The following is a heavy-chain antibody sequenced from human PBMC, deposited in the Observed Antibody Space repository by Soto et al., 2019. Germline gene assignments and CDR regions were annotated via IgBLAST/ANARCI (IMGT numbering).Heavy chain of an antibody. J-gene: IGHJ4*02. V-gene: IGHV5-51*01. CDR1: GYNFAGYW. CDR2: IYPSDSDT. Sequence: GESLKISCKGSGYNFAGYWIAWVRQMPGKGLELMGIIYPSDSDTRYRPSFQGQVTISADKSISSAYLQWSSLRASDTATYYCARGGVSTRTFDYWGQGTPVTVSS. CDR3: ARGGVSTRTFDY. D-gene: IGHD3-3*01.